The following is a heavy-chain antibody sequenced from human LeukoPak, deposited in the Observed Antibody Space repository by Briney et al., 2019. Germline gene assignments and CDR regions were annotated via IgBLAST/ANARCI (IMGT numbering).Heavy chain of an antibody. D-gene: IGHD2-2*01. CDR3: ARDRSYCSSTSCYYRYFDY. Sequence: ASETLSLTCAVYGGSFSDYYWTWIRQPPGKGLEWIGEINHSGSPNNNPSLKSRVSISFDTSKNQFSLKLSSVTAADTAVYYCARDRSYCSSTSCYYRYFDYWAREPWSPSPQ. V-gene: IGHV4-34*01. J-gene: IGHJ4*02. CDR1: GGSFSDYY. CDR2: INHSGSP.